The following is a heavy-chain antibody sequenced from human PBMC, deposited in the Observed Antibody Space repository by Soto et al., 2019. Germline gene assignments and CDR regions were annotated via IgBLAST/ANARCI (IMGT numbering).Heavy chain of an antibody. CDR1: GGTFSSFT. D-gene: IGHD1-26*01. CDR3: AKDRRADWESYYDYAMDV. CDR2: LIPIYGTA. V-gene: IGHV1-69*01. J-gene: IGHJ6*02. Sequence: QVQLVQSGAEVKKPGSSVKVSCKASGGTFSSFTISWVRQAPGQGLEWMGGLIPIYGTANYAQKFQGRVTITADASTRTDYMELSSLRSEDTAVYYWAKDRRADWESYYDYAMDVWGQGTTVTVSS.